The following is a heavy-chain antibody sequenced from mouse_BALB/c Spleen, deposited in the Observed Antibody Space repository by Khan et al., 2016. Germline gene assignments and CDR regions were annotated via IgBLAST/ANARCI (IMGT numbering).Heavy chain of an antibody. Sequence: QVQLKESGPGLVQPSQSLSITCTVSGFSLTSYGVHWVRQSPGKGLEWLGGIWRDGSTDYNAAFISRLSISKDNSKSPGVVKMNSLQAGDTAIYYCARKRYYGSSVYAMDYWGQGTSVTVSS. V-gene: IGHV2-4-1*01. CDR2: IWRDGST. J-gene: IGHJ4*01. CDR1: GFSLTSYG. D-gene: IGHD1-1*01. CDR3: ARKRYYGSSVYAMDY.